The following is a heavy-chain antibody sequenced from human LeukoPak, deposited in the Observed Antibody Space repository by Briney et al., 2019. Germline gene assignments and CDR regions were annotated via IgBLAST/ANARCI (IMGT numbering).Heavy chain of an antibody. D-gene: IGHD3-22*01. J-gene: IGHJ4*02. V-gene: IGHV3-21*04. Sequence: GGSLRLSCAASGFTFSSYSMNWVRQAPGKGLEWVSSISSSSSYIYYADSVKGRFTISRDNPKNTLYLQMNSLRAEDTAVYFCAKRGVVIRVILVGFHKEAYYFDSWGQGALITVSS. CDR2: ISSSSSYI. CDR3: AKRGVVIRVILVGFHKEAYYFDS. CDR1: GFTFSSYS.